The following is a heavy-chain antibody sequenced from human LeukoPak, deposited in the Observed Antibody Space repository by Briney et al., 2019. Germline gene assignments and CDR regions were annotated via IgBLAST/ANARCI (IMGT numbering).Heavy chain of an antibody. CDR1: GFTFSSYA. V-gene: IGHV3-30-3*01. Sequence: GRALRLSCAASGFTFSSYAIHWVRQAPGKGLEGVALILYDGSNKYYVDSVMGRFTISRDNSKNTVDLQMNSLRNEDTAVYYCVRDRGPYGRTHHYYYYGMDVWGQGATVTVSS. D-gene: IGHD1-1*01. CDR2: ILYDGSNK. CDR3: VRDRGPYGRTHHYYYYGMDV. J-gene: IGHJ6*01.